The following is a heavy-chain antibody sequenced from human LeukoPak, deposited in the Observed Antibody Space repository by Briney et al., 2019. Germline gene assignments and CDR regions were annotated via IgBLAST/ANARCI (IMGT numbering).Heavy chain of an antibody. V-gene: IGHV3-23*01. D-gene: IGHD4-17*01. Sequence: TGGSLRLSCAASGFTFSNYAMTWVRQAPGKGLEWVSSISGYSDRTYYADSVKGRFAIFRDNSKNTVTLQMNSLRVEDTAVYFCAKGHGDYVPANYLQHWGPGTLVTVSS. J-gene: IGHJ1*01. CDR2: ISGYSDRT. CDR1: GFTFSNYA. CDR3: AKGHGDYVPANYLQH.